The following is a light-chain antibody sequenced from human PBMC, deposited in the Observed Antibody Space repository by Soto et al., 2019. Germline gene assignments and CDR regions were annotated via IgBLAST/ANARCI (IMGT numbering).Light chain of an antibody. J-gene: IGLJ1*01. CDR2: EVS. CDR1: SSDVGGYNY. V-gene: IGLV2-14*01. CDR3: NSYTSRSTGV. Sequence: QAASVSGSPGQSITISCTGTSSDVGGYNYVSWYQQHPGKAPKLLIYEVSNRPSGVSNRFSGSKSGNTASLTISGLQAEDEADYYCNSYTSRSTGVFGTGTKLTVL.